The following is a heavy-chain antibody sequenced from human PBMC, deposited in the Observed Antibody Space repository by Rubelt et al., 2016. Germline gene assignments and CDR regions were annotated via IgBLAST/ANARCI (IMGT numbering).Heavy chain of an antibody. CDR2: ISYDGSNK. V-gene: IGHV3-30*04. CDR1: GFTFSSYA. D-gene: IGHD5-18*01. J-gene: IGHJ6*02. Sequence: QVQLVESGGGVVQPGRSLRLSCAASGFTFSSYAMHWVRQAPGKGLEWVAVISYDGSNKYYADSVKGRFTISRDNSKNTLYLQMNSLRAEDTAVYYCAREGGYSYRHLRMDVWGQGTTVTVSS. CDR3: AREGGYSYRHLRMDV.